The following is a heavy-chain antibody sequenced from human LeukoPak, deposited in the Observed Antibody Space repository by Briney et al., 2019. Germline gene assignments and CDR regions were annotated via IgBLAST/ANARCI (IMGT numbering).Heavy chain of an antibody. D-gene: IGHD3-10*01. CDR3: ARVQSLSTYYYGSGSYSDY. J-gene: IGHJ4*02. Sequence: PGRSLRLSCAASGFTFSSYSMNWVRQAPGKGLEWVSSISSSSSYIYYADSVKGRFAISRDNAKNSLYLQMNSLRAEDTAVYYCARVQSLSTYYYGSGSYSDYWGQGTLVTVSS. CDR2: ISSSSSYI. CDR1: GFTFSSYS. V-gene: IGHV3-21*01.